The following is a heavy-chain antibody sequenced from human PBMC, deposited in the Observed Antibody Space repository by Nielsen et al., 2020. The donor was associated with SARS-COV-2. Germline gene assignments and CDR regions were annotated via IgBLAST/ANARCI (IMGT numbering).Heavy chain of an antibody. D-gene: IGHD3-10*01. V-gene: IGHV3-30*03. Sequence: GESLKISCTASGFNFNSYSMHWIRQAPGKGLEWLAVISYEGSKTFYADSLLGRFTVSRDYSKNTMYLQMYSLRPEDTAVYYCATGGLFWFAEGRTRLDPWGQGTLVIVSS. CDR1: GFNFNSYS. CDR3: ATGGLFWFAEGRTRLDP. CDR2: ISYEGSKT. J-gene: IGHJ5*02.